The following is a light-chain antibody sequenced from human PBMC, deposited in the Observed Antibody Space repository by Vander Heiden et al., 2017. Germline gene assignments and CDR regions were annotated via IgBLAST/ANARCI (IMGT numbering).Light chain of an antibody. V-gene: IGKV1-8*01. Sequence: AIRMTQSPSSFSASTGDRVTITCRASQAISDYLAWYQQKAGKAPNLLISRASTLERGVPSRFRGSGSGTDFTLTISSLQSEDFAVYYCQQHYSYPRTFGQGTKVEIK. CDR1: QAISDY. CDR2: RAS. J-gene: IGKJ1*01. CDR3: QQHYSYPRT.